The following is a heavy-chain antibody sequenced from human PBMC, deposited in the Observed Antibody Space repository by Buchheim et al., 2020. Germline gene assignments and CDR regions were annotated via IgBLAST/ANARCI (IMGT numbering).Heavy chain of an antibody. Sequence: EVELEESGGGLVQPGGSLRLSCAASGFTFSSFWMHWVRQAPGKGLEWVSRIKNDGSSTDYADSVKGCFIISRDNSKSTLYLQMNSLRVDDTAVYYCARTATGPEYWGQGTL. CDR2: IKNDGSST. J-gene: IGHJ4*02. CDR1: GFTFSSFW. D-gene: IGHD3-9*01. CDR3: ARTATGPEY. V-gene: IGHV3-74*01.